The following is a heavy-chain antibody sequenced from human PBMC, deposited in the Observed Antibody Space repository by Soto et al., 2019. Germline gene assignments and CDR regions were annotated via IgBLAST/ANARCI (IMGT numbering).Heavy chain of an antibody. D-gene: IGHD3-9*01. CDR2: TYYRSKWYS. Sequence: PSQTLSLTCAISGDSVSSNSAAWNWIRQSPSRGLEWLGRTYYRSKWYSDYAVSVKSRITINPDTSKNQFSLQLNSVTPEDTAVYYCARDGLTPIYYYYGMDVWGQGTTVTVSS. CDR3: ARDGLTPIYYYYGMDV. CDR1: GDSVSSNSAA. J-gene: IGHJ6*02. V-gene: IGHV6-1*01.